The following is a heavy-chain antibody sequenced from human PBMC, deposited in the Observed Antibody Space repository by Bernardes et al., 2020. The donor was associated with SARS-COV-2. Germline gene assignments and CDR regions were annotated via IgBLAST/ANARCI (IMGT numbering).Heavy chain of an antibody. CDR3: AREAYYGSGTYGMDV. D-gene: IGHD3-10*01. CDR2: IYSGGNT. CDR1: GFTVSSNY. Sequence: GGSLRLSCAASGFTVSSNYMSWVRQAPGKGLEWVSVIYSGGNTYSADSVKGRFTISRDNSKNTLYLQMNSLRAEDTAVYYCAREAYYGSGTYGMDVWGQGTTVTVSS. V-gene: IGHV3-66*01. J-gene: IGHJ6*02.